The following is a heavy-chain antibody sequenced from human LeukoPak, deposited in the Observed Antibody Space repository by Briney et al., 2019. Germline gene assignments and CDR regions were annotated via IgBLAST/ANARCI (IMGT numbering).Heavy chain of an antibody. CDR2: INRNGGST. Sequence: GGSLRLSCAASGFPFDDYGMSWVRQPPGKGLEWVSGINRNGGSTDYADSVKGRFTISRDNAKNSHFLQMNSLRVEDTALYYCARGFRNGPFDCWGQGTLVTVSS. CDR3: ARGFRNGPFDC. J-gene: IGHJ4*02. CDR1: GFPFDDYG. D-gene: IGHD2-8*01. V-gene: IGHV3-20*04.